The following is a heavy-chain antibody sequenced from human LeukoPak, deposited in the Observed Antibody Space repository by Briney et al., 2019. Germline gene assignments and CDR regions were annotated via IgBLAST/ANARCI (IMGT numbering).Heavy chain of an antibody. V-gene: IGHV4-59*01. CDR3: ATTPGYYYDSSGYLNWFDP. D-gene: IGHD3-22*01. CDR2: IYYSGST. J-gene: IGHJ5*02. Sequence: SETLSLTCTVSGGSISSYYWSWIRQPPGKGLEWIGYIYYSGSTNYNPSLKSRVTISVDTSKNQFSLKLSSVTAADTAVYYCATTPGYYYDSSGYLNWFDPWGQGTLVTVSS. CDR1: GGSISSYY.